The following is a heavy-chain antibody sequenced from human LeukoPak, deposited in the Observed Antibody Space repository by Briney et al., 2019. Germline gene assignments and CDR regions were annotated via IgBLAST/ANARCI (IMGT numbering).Heavy chain of an antibody. CDR2: INRSSGGT. D-gene: IGHD2-21*01. CDR1: GYTFTGYD. J-gene: IGHJ6*02. Sequence: ASVKVSCKASGYTFTGYDVHWVRQAPGQGLEWMGWINRSSGGTKYAQKFQGRVTMTRDTSINTAYMELGRLRSDDAAVYYCARDAYISSSVLDMDVWGQGTTVIVSS. V-gene: IGHV1-2*02. CDR3: ARDAYISSSVLDMDV.